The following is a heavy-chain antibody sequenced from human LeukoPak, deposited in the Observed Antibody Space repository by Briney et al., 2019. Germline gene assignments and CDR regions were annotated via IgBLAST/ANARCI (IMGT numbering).Heavy chain of an antibody. Sequence: SETLSLTCTVSGYSISSGYYWGWIRQPPGKGLEWIGSIYHSGSTYYNSSLKSRVTISVDTSKNQFSLKLSSVTAADTAVYYCARDYYDSSAFDIWGQGTMVTVSS. D-gene: IGHD3-22*01. CDR1: GYSISSGYY. V-gene: IGHV4-38-2*02. CDR2: IYHSGST. J-gene: IGHJ3*02. CDR3: ARDYYDSSAFDI.